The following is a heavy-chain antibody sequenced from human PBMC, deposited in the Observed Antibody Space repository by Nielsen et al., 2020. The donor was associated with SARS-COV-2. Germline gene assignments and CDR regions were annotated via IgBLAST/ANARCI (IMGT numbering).Heavy chain of an antibody. CDR2: IKSKTDGGTT. D-gene: IGHD6-19*01. J-gene: IGHJ4*02. Sequence: WLRQPPGKGLEWVGRIKSKTDGGTTDYAAPVKGRFTISRDDSKNTLYLQMNSLKTEDTAVYYCARARSPERKIVAGRWYFDYWGQGTLVTVSS. CDR3: ARARSPERKIVAGRWYFDY. V-gene: IGHV3-15*01.